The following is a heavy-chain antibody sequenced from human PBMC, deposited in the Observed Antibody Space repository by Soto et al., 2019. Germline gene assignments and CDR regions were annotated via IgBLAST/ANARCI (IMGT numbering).Heavy chain of an antibody. V-gene: IGHV4-39*01. CDR1: GGSITSSSHF. CDR2: IYFTGNT. D-gene: IGHD6-25*01. CDR3: AGQTFTIAAASYGRSNWFDP. J-gene: IGHJ5*02. Sequence: SETLSLTCSASGGSITSSSHFWGWVRQPPGKGLEWSGTIYFTGNTYYTPSLKSRLTMSIDTSKNEFSLRLNSVTAADTAVYYCAGQTFTIAAASYGRSNWFDPWGPGTLVTVSS.